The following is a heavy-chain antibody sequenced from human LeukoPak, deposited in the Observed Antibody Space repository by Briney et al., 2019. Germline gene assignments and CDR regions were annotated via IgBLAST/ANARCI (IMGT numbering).Heavy chain of an antibody. V-gene: IGHV4-39*07. Sequence: PSQTLSLTCTVSGGSISSYYWSWIRQPPGKGLEWIGSIYYSGSTYYNPSLKSRVTISVDTSKNQFSLKLSSVTAADTAVYYCAREGIAAAGFDYWGQGTLVTVSS. D-gene: IGHD6-13*01. CDR1: GGSISSYY. CDR3: AREGIAAAGFDY. J-gene: IGHJ4*02. CDR2: IYYSGST.